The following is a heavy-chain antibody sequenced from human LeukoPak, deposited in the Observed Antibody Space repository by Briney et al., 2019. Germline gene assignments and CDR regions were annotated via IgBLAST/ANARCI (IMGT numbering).Heavy chain of an antibody. Sequence: GGSLRLSCADPGFAFNTYWMSWVRQAPGKGLERVANILEDGTRAYYVHSMKGRFTTSKDNARNSLFLQVNSLRVEDADVHLWSRETNAGYFDLWGQGTLVTVCS. J-gene: IGHJ4*02. D-gene: IGHD1/OR15-1a*01. CDR3: SRETNAGYFDL. CDR1: GFAFNTYW. CDR2: ILEDGTRA. V-gene: IGHV3-7*01.